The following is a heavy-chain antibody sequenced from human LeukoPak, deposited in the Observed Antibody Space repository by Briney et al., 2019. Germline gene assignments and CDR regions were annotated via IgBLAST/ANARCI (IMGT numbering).Heavy chain of an antibody. J-gene: IGHJ4*02. D-gene: IGHD2-21*02. Sequence: PSETLSLTCTVSGYSISSGYYWGWIRQPPGKGLEWIGSIYHSGSTYYNPSLKSRVTISVDTSKNQFSLKLSSVTAADTAVYYCARSGGDLTYHDYWGQGTLVTVSS. CDR3: ARSGGDLTYHDY. CDR2: IYHSGST. V-gene: IGHV4-38-2*02. CDR1: GYSISSGYY.